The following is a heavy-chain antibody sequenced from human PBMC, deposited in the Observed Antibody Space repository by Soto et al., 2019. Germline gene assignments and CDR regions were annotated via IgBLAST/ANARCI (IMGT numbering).Heavy chain of an antibody. J-gene: IGHJ6*02. V-gene: IGHV3-30*18. CDR2: ISYDGSNK. CDR3: AKGWELPPSYYYYYGMDV. Sequence: GGSLRLSCAASGFTFSSYGMHWVRQAPGKGLEWVAVISYDGSNKYYADSVKGRFTISRDNSKNTLYLQMNSLRAEDTAVYYCAKGWELPPSYYYYYGMDVWGQGTTVTVS. CDR1: GFTFSSYG. D-gene: IGHD1-26*01.